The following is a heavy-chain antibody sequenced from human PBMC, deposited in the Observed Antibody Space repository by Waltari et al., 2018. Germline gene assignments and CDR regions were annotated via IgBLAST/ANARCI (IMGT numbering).Heavy chain of an antibody. CDR2: MWHGGST. Sequence: QVQLQESGPGLVKPSETLSVTCTVSGASIRSNYYWGWIRQPPGKGLEWIGTMWHGGSTNYTPSLKSRVSISMDTSKNQFSLKGDSVTAADTAVYYCARNSSGWSFDSWGQGTLVTVSS. D-gene: IGHD6-19*01. CDR3: ARNSSGWSFDS. V-gene: IGHV4-38-2*02. J-gene: IGHJ4*02. CDR1: GASIRSNYY.